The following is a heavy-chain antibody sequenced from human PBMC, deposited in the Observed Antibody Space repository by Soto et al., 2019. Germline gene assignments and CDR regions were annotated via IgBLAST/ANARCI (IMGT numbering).Heavy chain of an antibody. V-gene: IGHV3-23*01. CDR1: GFTFSSYA. D-gene: IGHD2-2*01. J-gene: IGHJ1*01. CDR2: ISGSGGST. Sequence: GGSLRLSCAASGFTFSSYAMIWVRQAPGKGLEWVSAISGSGGSTYYADSVKGRFTITRDNSKNTLYLQMNSLRAEDTAVYYCAKDVVVPAAIYFQHWGQGTLVTVSS. CDR3: AKDVVVPAAIYFQH.